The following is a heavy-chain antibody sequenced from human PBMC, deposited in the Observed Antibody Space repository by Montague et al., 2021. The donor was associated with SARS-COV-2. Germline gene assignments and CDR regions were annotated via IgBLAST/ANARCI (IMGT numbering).Heavy chain of an antibody. D-gene: IGHD2-15*01. CDR1: GGSISSFY. Sequence: SETLSPTCTVSGGSISSFYWSWFRQPPGKGLEWIGYISDSGSTNYNPSLTGRVTMSVDTSKNQFSLKVNSVTAADTAVYYCARHYSATLPAVYWGQGTLVTVSS. CDR2: ISDSGST. CDR3: ARHYSATLPAVY. J-gene: IGHJ4*02. V-gene: IGHV4-59*08.